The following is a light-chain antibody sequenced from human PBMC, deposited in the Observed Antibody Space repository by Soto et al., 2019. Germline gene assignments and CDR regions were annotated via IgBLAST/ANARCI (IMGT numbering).Light chain of an antibody. CDR1: LGISRF. CDR2: AAS. J-gene: IGKJ4*02. Sequence: ILLTQSPSSLSSSVGDRVTITCRASLGISRFLAWYQQKPGKAPKLLIYAASTLPSGVPARFAGSGSGTDFTLTISSLQSEDFATYYCQQLESYPWTFGGGTKVDIK. CDR3: QQLESYPWT. V-gene: IGKV1-9*01.